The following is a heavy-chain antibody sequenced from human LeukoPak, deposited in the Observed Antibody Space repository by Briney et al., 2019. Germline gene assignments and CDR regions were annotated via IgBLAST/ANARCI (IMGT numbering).Heavy chain of an antibody. CDR2: IFIGGST. Sequence: PGGSLRLSCAASGFTVNSYYMTWVRQAPGKGLEWFSVIFIGGSTSYADSVKGRFAISRDSSKNTVYLQMDSLRVEDTAVYYCARVMTATTYWYFDLWAVAPWSLSPQ. D-gene: IGHD4-17*01. V-gene: IGHV3-66*02. CDR3: ARVMTATTYWYFDL. CDR1: GFTVNSYY. J-gene: IGHJ2*01.